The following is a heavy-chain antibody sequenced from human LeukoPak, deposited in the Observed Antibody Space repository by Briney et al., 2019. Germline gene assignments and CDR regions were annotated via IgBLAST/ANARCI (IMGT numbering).Heavy chain of an antibody. V-gene: IGHV4-39*07. CDR2: IYYSGST. CDR1: GGSISSSSYY. Sequence: SETLSLTCTVSGGSISSSSYYWGWIRQPPGKGLEWIGSIYYSGSTYYNPSLKSRVTISVDTSKNQFSLKLSSVTAADTALYYCARDDPGGNYIDVWGKGTTVTVSS. CDR3: ARDDPGGNYIDV. J-gene: IGHJ6*03. D-gene: IGHD1-26*01.